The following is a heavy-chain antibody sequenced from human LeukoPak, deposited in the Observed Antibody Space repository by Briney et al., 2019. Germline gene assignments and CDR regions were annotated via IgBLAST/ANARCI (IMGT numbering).Heavy chain of an antibody. CDR2: IYHGGST. Sequence: PSQTLSLTCTVSGGSISSDDYYWSWIRQPPGKGLEWIGYIYHGGSTYYNPSLESRVTISVDRSKNQFSLKLSSVTAADTAVYYCARGSFRSGVIPTIDYWGQGTLVTVSS. J-gene: IGHJ4*02. V-gene: IGHV4-30-2*01. CDR3: ARGSFRSGVIPTIDY. D-gene: IGHD3-10*01. CDR1: GGSISSDDYY.